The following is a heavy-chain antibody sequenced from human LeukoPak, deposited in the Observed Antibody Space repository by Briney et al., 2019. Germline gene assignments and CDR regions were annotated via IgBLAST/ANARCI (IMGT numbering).Heavy chain of an antibody. V-gene: IGHV3-7*01. CDR3: AELGITMIGGV. CDR1: GFTFSSYW. D-gene: IGHD3-10*02. J-gene: IGHJ6*04. CDR2: IKQDESEN. Sequence: PGGSLRLSCAASGFTFSSYWMNWVRQAPGKGLEWVANIKQDESENYYVDSVKGRFTISRENAKNSLYLQMNSLRAEDTAVYYCAELGITMIGGVWGKGTTVTISS.